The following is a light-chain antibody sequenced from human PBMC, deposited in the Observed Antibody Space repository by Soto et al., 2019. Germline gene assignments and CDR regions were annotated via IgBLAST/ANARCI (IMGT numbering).Light chain of an antibody. Sequence: QSVLTQPPSASGSPGQSATISCTGTSSDVGGYKYVSWYQQHPGKAPKLMIYEVSKRPSGVPDRVSGSKSGNTASLTVSGLQAEDEAEYHCSSFAGSNTVVFGGGTKVTVL. V-gene: IGLV2-8*01. CDR2: EVS. J-gene: IGLJ2*01. CDR1: SSDVGGYKY. CDR3: SSFAGSNTVV.